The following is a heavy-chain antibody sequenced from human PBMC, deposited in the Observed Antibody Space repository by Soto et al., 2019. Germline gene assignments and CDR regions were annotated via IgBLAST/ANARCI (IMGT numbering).Heavy chain of an antibody. V-gene: IGHV1-18*04. Sequence: GASVKVSCKASGYTFTSYGISWVRQAPGQGLEWMGWISAYNGNTNYAQKLQGRVTMTTDTSTSTAYMELRSLRSDDTAVYYCARWYYGSGTIGYYYYYYGMDVWGQGTTVTVSS. CDR1: GYTFTSYG. D-gene: IGHD3-10*01. CDR2: ISAYNGNT. CDR3: ARWYYGSGTIGYYYYYYGMDV. J-gene: IGHJ6*02.